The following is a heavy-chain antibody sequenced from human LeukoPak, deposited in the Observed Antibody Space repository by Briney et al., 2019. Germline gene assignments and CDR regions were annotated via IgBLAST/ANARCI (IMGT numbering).Heavy chain of an antibody. J-gene: IGHJ3*02. D-gene: IGHD5-24*01. CDR2: ISGSGGST. V-gene: IGHV3-23*01. CDR3: ARVSLMGPDAIDI. Sequence: GGSLRLSCAASGFTFSSYAMSWVRQAPGKGLEWVSAISGSGGSTYYADSVKGRFTISRDNAKNSLYLQMNSLRAEDTAVYYCARVSLMGPDAIDIWGQGTMVTVSS. CDR1: GFTFSSYA.